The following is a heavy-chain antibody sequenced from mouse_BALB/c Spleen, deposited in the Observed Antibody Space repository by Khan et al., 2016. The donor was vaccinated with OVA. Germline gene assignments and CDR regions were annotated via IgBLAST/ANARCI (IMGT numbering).Heavy chain of an antibody. D-gene: IGHD6-1*01. V-gene: IGHV9-3-1*01. J-gene: IGHJ1*01. Sequence: QVQLQQSGPELKKPGETVKISCKASGYTFTNYGMNWVKQAPGKGLKWMGWINTYTGEPTYADDFKGRFVFSLETSANTAYLQINNLKNEDTATYFCARSASYWFFDVWGAGTTVTVSS. CDR2: INTYTGEP. CDR1: GYTFTNYG. CDR3: ARSASYWFFDV.